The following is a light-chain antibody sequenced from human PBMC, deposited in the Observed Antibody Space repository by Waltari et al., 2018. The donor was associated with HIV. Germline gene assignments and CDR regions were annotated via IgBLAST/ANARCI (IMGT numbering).Light chain of an antibody. CDR3: QQSYTTPRT. J-gene: IGKJ2*02. CDR1: QSISSY. V-gene: IGKV1-39*01. Sequence: DIPMTQSPSSLSASIGDRVTITCRASQSISSYLNWYQQKPGKAPKLLIYGASTLQSGVPSNFSGSGSGTDFTLIISSLQPEDFATYYCQQSYTTPRTFGQGTKLEIK. CDR2: GAS.